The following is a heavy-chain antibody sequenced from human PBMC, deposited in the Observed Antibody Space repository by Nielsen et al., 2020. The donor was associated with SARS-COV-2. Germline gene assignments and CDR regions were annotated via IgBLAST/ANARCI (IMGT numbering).Heavy chain of an antibody. D-gene: IGHD3-3*01. J-gene: IGHJ6*02. V-gene: IGHV7-4-1*02. CDR1: GYIFTSYA. CDR2: INTNTGNP. Sequence: ASVKVSCKASGYIFTSYAMNWVRQAPGQGLEWMGWINTNTGNPTYAQGFTGRFVFSLDTSVSTAYLQISSLKAEDSAVYYCAREEKDTIFGVVIPYYYYGMDVWGQGTTVTVSS. CDR3: AREEKDTIFGVVIPYYYYGMDV.